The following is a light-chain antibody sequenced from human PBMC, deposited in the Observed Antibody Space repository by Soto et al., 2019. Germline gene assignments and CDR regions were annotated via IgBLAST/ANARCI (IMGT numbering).Light chain of an antibody. CDR2: EDN. Sequence: NFMLTQPHSVSESPGKRVTISCTRSGGSITRAYVQWYQQHPGSAPTTVIYEDNQRPSGVPDRFSGSNDSSSNSASITSLGLEAEDDYDCYCQAYHSSYSDVFGTGTQVTVL. V-gene: IGLV6-57*03. CDR1: GGSITRAY. J-gene: IGLJ1*01. CDR3: QAYHSSYSDV.